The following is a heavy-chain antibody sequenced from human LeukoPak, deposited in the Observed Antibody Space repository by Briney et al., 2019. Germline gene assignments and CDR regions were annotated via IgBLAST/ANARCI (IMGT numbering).Heavy chain of an antibody. CDR2: ISGSGGST. J-gene: IGHJ4*02. CDR1: GFTFSSYG. D-gene: IGHD1-26*01. V-gene: IGHV3-23*01. CDR3: AKSIRGSYYASFDY. Sequence: GGSLRLSCAASGFTFSSYGMSWVRQAPGKGLEWVSAISGSGGSTYYADSVKGRFTISRDNSKNTLYLQMNSLRAEDTAVYYCAKSIRGSYYASFDYWGQGTLVTVSS.